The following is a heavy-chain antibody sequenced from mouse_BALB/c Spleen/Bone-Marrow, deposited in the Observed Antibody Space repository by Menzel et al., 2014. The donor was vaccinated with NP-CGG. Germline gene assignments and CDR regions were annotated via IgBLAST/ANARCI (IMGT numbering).Heavy chain of an antibody. D-gene: IGHD4-1*01. CDR2: ISSGGSYT. CDR3: TREDTNWDFDY. V-gene: IGHV5-6-4*01. CDR1: GFTFSSYT. Sequence: DVQLVESGGGLVKPGGSLKLSCAASGFTFSSYTMSWVRQTPEKRPEWVATISSGGSYTYYPDSVKGRFTTSRDNAKNTLYLQMSSLKSEDTAMYYCTREDTNWDFDYWGQGTTLTVSS. J-gene: IGHJ2*01.